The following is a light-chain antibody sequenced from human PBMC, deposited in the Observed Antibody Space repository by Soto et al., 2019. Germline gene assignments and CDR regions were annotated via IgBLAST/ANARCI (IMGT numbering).Light chain of an antibody. CDR3: QQSYSHPRT. V-gene: IGKV1-39*01. CDR1: QSITSY. J-gene: IGKJ1*01. Sequence: DIQMTQSPSSLSASVGDRVTITCRASQSITSYLNWYQQKPGKAPKVLIYAASTLQSGVPSRFSGSGSGTVFTLTISNLQPEDFATYYCQQSYSHPRTFGQGTKVETK. CDR2: AAS.